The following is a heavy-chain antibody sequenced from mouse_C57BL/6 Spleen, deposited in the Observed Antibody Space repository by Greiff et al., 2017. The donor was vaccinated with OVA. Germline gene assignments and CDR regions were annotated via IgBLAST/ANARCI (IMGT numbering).Heavy chain of an antibody. D-gene: IGHD1-1*01. CDR1: GFTFSSYA. CDR3: ARRYYGFYAMDY. J-gene: IGHJ4*01. Sequence: DVKLVESGGGLVKPGGSLKLSCAASGFTFSSYAMSWVRQTPEKRLEWVATISDGGSYTYYPDNVKGRFTISRDNAKNNLYLQMSHLKSEDTAMYYCARRYYGFYAMDYWGQGTSVTVSS. CDR2: ISDGGSYT. V-gene: IGHV5-4*03.